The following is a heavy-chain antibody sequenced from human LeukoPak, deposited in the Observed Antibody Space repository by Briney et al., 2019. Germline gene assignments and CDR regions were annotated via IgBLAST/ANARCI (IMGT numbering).Heavy chain of an antibody. Sequence: GGSLRLSCAASGLTFSSHWMHWVRQAPGKGLVWVSRITNDGSSTTYADSVKGRFTISRDNAKNTLYLQMNSLRAEDTAVYYCATDDYGDYVEFDYWGQGTLVTVSS. CDR1: GLTFSSHW. J-gene: IGHJ4*02. CDR2: ITNDGSST. CDR3: ATDDYGDYVEFDY. V-gene: IGHV3-74*01. D-gene: IGHD4-17*01.